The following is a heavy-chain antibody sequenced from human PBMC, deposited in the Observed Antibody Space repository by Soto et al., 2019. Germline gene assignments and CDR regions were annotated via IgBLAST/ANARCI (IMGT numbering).Heavy chain of an antibody. CDR2: IKQDASEN. D-gene: IGHD2-8*02. Sequence: EVQVVESGGGLVQPGGSLRLSCAASGFTFSNYWMTWVRQAPGKGLEWVANIKQDASENFYVDSVKGRFTISRDNAKNSLYLQMNSLRVEDTVVYYCARDSGHREYDAFDIWGQGTMVTVSS. J-gene: IGHJ3*02. V-gene: IGHV3-7*04. CDR1: GFTFSNYW. CDR3: ARDSGHREYDAFDI.